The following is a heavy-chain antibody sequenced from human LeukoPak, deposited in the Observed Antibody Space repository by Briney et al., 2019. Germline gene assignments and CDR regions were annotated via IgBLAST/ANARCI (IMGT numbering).Heavy chain of an antibody. J-gene: IGHJ4*02. D-gene: IGHD5-24*01. V-gene: IGHV4-34*01. CDR3: ARRRLGYYFDY. CDR2: INPRGST. Sequence: SETLSLSCGVYGGSFSGYYWSWIRQPPGKGLEWIGEINPRGSTNYNPSLKSRVTLSAHTSKNQFSLTLNSVTAADTAVYYCARRRLGYYFDYWGQGTLVTVSS. CDR1: GGSFSGYY.